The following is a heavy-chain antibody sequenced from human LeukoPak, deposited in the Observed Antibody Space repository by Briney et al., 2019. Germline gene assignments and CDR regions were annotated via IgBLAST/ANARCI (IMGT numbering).Heavy chain of an antibody. CDR3: AHSLVDYYDSSGYSRDYFDY. CDR1: GFSLSTSGVG. J-gene: IGHJ4*02. V-gene: IGHV2-5*02. D-gene: IGHD3-22*01. Sequence: SGPTLVKPTQTLTLTCTFSGFSLSTSGVGVGWIRQPPGKALEWLALIDWDDDKRYSPSLKSRLTITKDTSKNQVVLTMTNMDPVDTATYYCAHSLVDYYDSSGYSRDYFDYWGQGTLVTVSS. CDR2: IDWDDDK.